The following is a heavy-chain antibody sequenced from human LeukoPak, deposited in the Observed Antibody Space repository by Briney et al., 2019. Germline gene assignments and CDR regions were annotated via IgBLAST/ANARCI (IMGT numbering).Heavy chain of an antibody. CDR1: GFTFSSYA. V-gene: IGHV3-23*01. D-gene: IGHD3-16*02. CDR2: ISGSGGST. CDR3: AKDSPHSYRLLNDY. Sequence: GGSLRLSCAASGFTFSSYAMSWVRPAPGKGLEWVSAISGSGGSTYYADSVKGRFTISRDNSKNTLYLQMNSLRAEDTAVYYCAKDSPHSYRLLNDYWGQGTLVTVSS. J-gene: IGHJ4*02.